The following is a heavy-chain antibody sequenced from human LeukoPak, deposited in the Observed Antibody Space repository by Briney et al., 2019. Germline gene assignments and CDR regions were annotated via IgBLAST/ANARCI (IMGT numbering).Heavy chain of an antibody. D-gene: IGHD3-22*01. CDR2: IIPIFGTA. Sequence: SVKVSCKASGGTFSSYAISWVRQAPGQGLEWMGGIIPIFGTANYAQKFQGRVTITADESTSTAYMELSSLRSEDTAVYYCARGYYYDSSGYYQLDYWGQGTLVTVSS. V-gene: IGHV1-69*13. CDR3: ARGYYYDSSGYYQLDY. J-gene: IGHJ4*02. CDR1: GGTFSSYA.